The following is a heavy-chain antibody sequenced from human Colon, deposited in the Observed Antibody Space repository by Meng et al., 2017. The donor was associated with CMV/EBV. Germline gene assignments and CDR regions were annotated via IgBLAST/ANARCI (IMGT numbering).Heavy chain of an antibody. V-gene: IGHV3-11*01. D-gene: IGHD2-21*01. CDR2: ITSSGSTR. CDR3: ARRALIEGLVIEDY. J-gene: IGHJ4*02. CDR1: GFAFNEYY. Sequence: GGSLRLSCAASGFAFNEYYMSWIRQAPGKELEWVSCITSSGSTRYYADSVKGRFTISRDNAKSSVSLQMNSLRVEDTAVYYCARRALIEGLVIEDYWGQGTLVTVSS.